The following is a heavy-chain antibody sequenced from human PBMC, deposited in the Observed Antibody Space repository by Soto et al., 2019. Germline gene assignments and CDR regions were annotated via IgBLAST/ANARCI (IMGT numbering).Heavy chain of an antibody. CDR2: ISAYNGNT. V-gene: IGHV1-18*04. CDR1: GYTFTSYG. CDR3: ARDPAPGHDAFDI. Sequence: GAAVKVSCKASGYTFTSYGISWVRQAPGQGLEWMGWISAYNGNTNYAQKLQGRVTMTTDTSTSTAYMELRSLRSDDTDVYYCARDPAPGHDAFDIWGQGTMVTVSS. J-gene: IGHJ3*02.